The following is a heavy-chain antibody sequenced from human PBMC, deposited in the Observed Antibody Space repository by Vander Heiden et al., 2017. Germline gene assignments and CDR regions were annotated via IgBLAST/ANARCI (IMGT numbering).Heavy chain of an antibody. V-gene: IGHV4-34*01. D-gene: IGHD6-6*01. CDR2: INHSGST. J-gene: IGHJ6*02. CDR1: GVSFGGYY. Sequence: LPPFPPGLFLPSHSLSLPFSLSGVSFGGYYWSWIRQPRGKGLEWIGEINHSGSTNYNPSLKSRVTISVDTSKNQFSLKLSSVTAADTAVYYCARESSSSYYYYGMDVWGQGTTVTVSS. CDR3: ARESSSSYYYYGMDV.